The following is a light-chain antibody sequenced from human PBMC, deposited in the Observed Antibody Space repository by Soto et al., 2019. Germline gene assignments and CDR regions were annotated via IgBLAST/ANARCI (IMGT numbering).Light chain of an antibody. CDR1: ETVSSSY. Sequence: EVVLTQSPGTLSLSPGERATLSCGASETVSSSYLAWYQHKPGQAPRLIIYGASSRASGIPARFSGSGSGTDFTLTISRLEPEDFAVYYCQQYGGSPPITFGQGTRLEIK. J-gene: IGKJ5*01. V-gene: IGKV3-20*01. CDR3: QQYGGSPPIT. CDR2: GAS.